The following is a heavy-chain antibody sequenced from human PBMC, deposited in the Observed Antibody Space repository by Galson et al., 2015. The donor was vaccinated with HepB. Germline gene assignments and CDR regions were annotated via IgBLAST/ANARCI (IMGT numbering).Heavy chain of an antibody. Sequence: SLRLSCAASGFTFSSYTMHWVRQAPGKGLEWVSAISWSGGSTYYADSVKGRFTISRDNSKNTLYLQMNSLRAEDTALYYCAKFRYSGSYYFPIDYWGQGTMVTVSS. V-gene: IGHV3-23*01. CDR2: ISWSGGST. D-gene: IGHD1-26*01. CDR1: GFTFSSYT. CDR3: AKFRYSGSYYFPIDY. J-gene: IGHJ4*01.